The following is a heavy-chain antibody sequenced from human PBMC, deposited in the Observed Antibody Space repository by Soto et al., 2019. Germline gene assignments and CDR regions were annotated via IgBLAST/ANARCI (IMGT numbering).Heavy chain of an antibody. CDR3: ASDPYYYGFLNMAMGGMDV. CDR1: GFTFSDYY. D-gene: IGHD3-10*01. V-gene: IGHV3-11*01. CDR2: ISSSGSTI. Sequence: QVQLVESGGGLVKPGGSLRLSCAASGFTFSDYYMSWIRQAPGKGLEWVSSISSSGSTIYYADSVNGRFTISRDNAKNSLYLQMNSLGAEDTAVYYCASDPYYYGFLNMAMGGMDVWGQGTTVTVSS. J-gene: IGHJ6*02.